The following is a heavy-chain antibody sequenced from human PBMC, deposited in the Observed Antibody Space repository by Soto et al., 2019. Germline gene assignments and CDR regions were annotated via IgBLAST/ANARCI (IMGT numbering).Heavy chain of an antibody. CDR3: ARHSPGGGAGLRFLEWFPYYYGMDV. CDR1: GGSISSSSYY. CDR2: IYYSGST. V-gene: IGHV4-39*01. D-gene: IGHD3-3*01. J-gene: IGHJ6*02. Sequence: QLQLQESGPGLVKPSETLSLTCTVSGGSISSSSYYWGWIRQPPGKGLEWIGSIYYSGSTYYNPSLKRRATISVDTSKNQFSLKLSSVTAADTAVYYCARHSPGGGAGLRFLEWFPYYYGMDVWGQGTTVTVSS.